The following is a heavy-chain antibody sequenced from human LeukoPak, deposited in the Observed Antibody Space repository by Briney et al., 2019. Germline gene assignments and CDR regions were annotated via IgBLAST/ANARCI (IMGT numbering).Heavy chain of an antibody. CDR3: ARDWFTRLRELSPDRAFDY. Sequence: PGGSLRLPCVASGFTFSSYSMNWVRQAPGKGLEWVSYISSSSTTINSADSVKGRFTISRDNAKNSLYLQMNSLRAEDTALYYCARDWFTRLRELSPDRAFDYWGQGTLVTVSS. D-gene: IGHD3-16*02. V-gene: IGHV3-48*01. CDR1: GFTFSSYS. J-gene: IGHJ4*02. CDR2: ISSSSTTI.